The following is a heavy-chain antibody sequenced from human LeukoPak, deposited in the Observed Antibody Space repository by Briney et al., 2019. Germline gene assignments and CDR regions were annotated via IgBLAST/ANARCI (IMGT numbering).Heavy chain of an antibody. Sequence: PGRSLRLSCAASGFTFSSYGMYWVRQAPGKGLEWVAVISYDGSNKYYADSVKGRFTISRDNSKNTLYLQMNSLRAEDTAVYYCAKDADTAMLFYFDYWGQGTLVTVSS. CDR1: GFTFSSYG. CDR2: ISYDGSNK. CDR3: AKDADTAMLFYFDY. D-gene: IGHD5-18*01. V-gene: IGHV3-30*18. J-gene: IGHJ4*02.